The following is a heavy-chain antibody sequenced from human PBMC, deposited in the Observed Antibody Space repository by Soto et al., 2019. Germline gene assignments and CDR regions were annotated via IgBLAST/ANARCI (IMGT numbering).Heavy chain of an antibody. Sequence: SETLSLTCTVSGASIISGDYYWSWIRQPPGKGLEWIGYIYYSGNTNYNPSLKSRVTISVDTSKNQFSLKLSSVTAADTAVYYCARRVAARQYYYYYYMDVWGKGTTVTVSS. CDR1: GASIISGDYY. CDR3: ARRVAARQYYYYYYMDV. CDR2: IYYSGNT. J-gene: IGHJ6*03. V-gene: IGHV4-61*08. D-gene: IGHD6-6*01.